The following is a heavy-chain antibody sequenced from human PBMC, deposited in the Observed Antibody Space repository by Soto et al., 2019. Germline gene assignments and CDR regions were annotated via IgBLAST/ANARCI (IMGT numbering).Heavy chain of an antibody. CDR2: IYYSGST. CDR3: ARHADAFLVYYFDY. J-gene: IGHJ4*02. CDR1: GDSISSSNHY. Sequence: QMHLQESGPGLVKPSETLSLTCTVSGDSISSSNHYWGWLRQPPGKGLEWIGSIYYSGSTNSQPSLSSRVTISVDTSKNQFSLMLTSVTAADTAVYFCARHADAFLVYYFDYWGQGTLVSVSS. V-gene: IGHV4-39*01. D-gene: IGHD2-2*01.